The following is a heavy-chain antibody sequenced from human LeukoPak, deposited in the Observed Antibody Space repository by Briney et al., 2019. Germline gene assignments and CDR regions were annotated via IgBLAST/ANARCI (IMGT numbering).Heavy chain of an antibody. J-gene: IGHJ6*03. Sequence: GASVKVSCKASGYTFTSYGISWVRQAPGQGLEWMGWISAYNGNTNYAQKLQGRVTMTTDTYTSTAYMELRSLRSDDTAVYYCARGGYGGNPGGYYYYMDVWGKGTTVTVSS. CDR2: ISAYNGNT. CDR3: ARGGYGGNPGGYYYYMDV. V-gene: IGHV1-18*01. D-gene: IGHD4-23*01. CDR1: GYTFTSYG.